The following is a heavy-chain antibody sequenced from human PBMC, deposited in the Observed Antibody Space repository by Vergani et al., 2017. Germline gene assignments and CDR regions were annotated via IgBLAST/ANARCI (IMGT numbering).Heavy chain of an antibody. V-gene: IGHV3-53*04. Sequence: EVQLVESGGGLVQPGGSLRLSGAASGFTVSSNYMSWVRQAPGKGLEWVSVIYSGGSTYYADSVKGRFTISRHNSKNTLYLQMNSLRAEDTAVYYCARDRVVVPTNEHLYYYYYYMDVWGKGTTVTVSS. J-gene: IGHJ6*03. D-gene: IGHD2-2*01. CDR3: ARDRVVVPTNEHLYYYYYYMDV. CDR1: GFTVSSNY. CDR2: IYSGGST.